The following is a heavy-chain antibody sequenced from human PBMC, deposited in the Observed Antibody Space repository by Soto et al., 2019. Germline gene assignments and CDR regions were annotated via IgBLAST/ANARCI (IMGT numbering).Heavy chain of an antibody. CDR2: AYYRSQWYY. CDR3: ARDVRNTAMGNDAFDI. J-gene: IGHJ3*02. V-gene: IGHV6-1*01. Sequence: SQTLSLTCAISGDSVSSNSAAWNWIRQSPSRGLEWLGRAYYRSQWYYDSAVSVRSRITVIPDTSKNQFSLQLNSVTPEDTAVYYCARDVRNTAMGNDAFDIWGQGTMVTVSS. D-gene: IGHD5-18*01. CDR1: GDSVSSNSAA.